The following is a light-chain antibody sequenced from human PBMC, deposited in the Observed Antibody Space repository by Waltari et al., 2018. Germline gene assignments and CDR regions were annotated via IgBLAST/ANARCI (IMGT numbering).Light chain of an antibody. V-gene: IGLV1-44*01. CDR1: ASNIGDNV. CDR2: RND. Sequence: SVLTQPPSASGTPGQRVTIPCSGRASNIGDNVVNWYQQFPGKAPKLVIYRNDQRPSGVPDRFSGSKSGTSASLAISGLQSEDEADYYCATWDDSPNGHWVFGGGTKVTVL. J-gene: IGLJ3*02. CDR3: ATWDDSPNGHWV.